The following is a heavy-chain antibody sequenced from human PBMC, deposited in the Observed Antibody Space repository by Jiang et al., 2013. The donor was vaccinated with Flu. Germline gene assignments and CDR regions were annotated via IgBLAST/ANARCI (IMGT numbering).Heavy chain of an antibody. CDR1: GGSISSYY. CDR2: IYTSGST. Sequence: GGSISSYYWSWIRQPAGKGLEWIGRIYTSGSTNYNPSLKSRVTMSVDTSKNQFSLKLSSVTAADTAVYYCARDLSGDYVGEGYYFDYWGQGTLVTVSS. D-gene: IGHD4-23*01. V-gene: IGHV4-4*07. CDR3: ARDLSGDYVGEGYYFDY. J-gene: IGHJ4*02.